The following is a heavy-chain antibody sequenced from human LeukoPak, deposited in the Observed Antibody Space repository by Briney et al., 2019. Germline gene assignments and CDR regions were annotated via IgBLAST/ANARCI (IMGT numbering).Heavy chain of an antibody. D-gene: IGHD3-22*01. J-gene: IGHJ4*02. V-gene: IGHV1-18*01. CDR1: GYTVTSYG. CDR3: ARGATYYYDSSGYYHKGNAFDI. Sequence: ASVKVSCKASGYTVTSYGISWVRQAPGQGLEWMGWISAYNGNTNYAQKLQGRVTMTTDTSTSTAYMELRSLRSDATAVYYCARGATYYYDSSGYYHKGNAFDIWGQGPLVTVSS. CDR2: ISAYNGNT.